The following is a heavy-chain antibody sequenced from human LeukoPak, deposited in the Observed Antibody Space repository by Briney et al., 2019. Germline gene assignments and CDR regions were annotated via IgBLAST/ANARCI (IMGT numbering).Heavy chain of an antibody. Sequence: SETLSLTCAVYGGSFSGYYWSWIRQPPGKGLEWIGEINHSGSTNYNPSLKSRVTISVDTSKNQFSLKLSSVTAADTAVYYCATDIDYYGSGTYYKRGWGQGTLVTVSS. CDR2: INHSGST. D-gene: IGHD3-10*01. V-gene: IGHV4-34*01. CDR1: GGSFSGYY. CDR3: ATDIDYYGSGTYYKRG. J-gene: IGHJ4*02.